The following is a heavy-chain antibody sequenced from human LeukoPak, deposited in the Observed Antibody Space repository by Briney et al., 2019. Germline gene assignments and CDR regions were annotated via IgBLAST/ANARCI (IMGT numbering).Heavy chain of an antibody. J-gene: IGHJ3*02. Sequence: SVKVSCKASGGTFSSYAISRVRQAPGQGLEWMGRIIPILGIANYAQKFQGRVTITADKSTSTAYMELSSLRSEDTAVYYCARVGDRPPDAWELLGSAFDIWGQGTMVTVSS. CDR3: ARVGDRPPDAWELLGSAFDI. CDR2: IIPILGIA. CDR1: GGTFSSYA. D-gene: IGHD1-26*01. V-gene: IGHV1-69*04.